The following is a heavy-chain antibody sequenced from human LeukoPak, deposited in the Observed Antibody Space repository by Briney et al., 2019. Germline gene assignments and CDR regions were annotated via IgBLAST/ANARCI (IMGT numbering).Heavy chain of an antibody. Sequence: GASVKVSCKASGYTFTSYYMHWVRQAPGQGLEWMGIINPSGGSTSYAQKFQGRVTMTRDTSTSTVYMELSSLRSEDTAVYYCARDSPRAYYGSGSYYKALGYWGQGTLVTVSS. CDR2: INPSGGST. CDR3: ARDSPRAYYGSGSYYKALGY. J-gene: IGHJ4*02. V-gene: IGHV1-46*01. CDR1: GYTFTSYY. D-gene: IGHD3-10*01.